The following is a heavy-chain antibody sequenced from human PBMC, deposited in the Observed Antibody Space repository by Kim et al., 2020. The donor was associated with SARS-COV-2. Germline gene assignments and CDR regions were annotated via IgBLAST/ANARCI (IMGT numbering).Heavy chain of an antibody. CDR3: ATVPNGDDAFDI. CDR2: INGGGDST. V-gene: IGHV3-23*01. Sequence: GGSLRLYCAASGFTFNNYAMSWVRQYPRKGLEWISGINGGGDSTYYAYSVKGRFTISRDNSNKILYMQMNSLRAEDTAIYYWATVPNGDDAFDIWGQGTMVTVSS. D-gene: IGHD3-10*01. CDR1: GFTFNNYA. J-gene: IGHJ3*02.